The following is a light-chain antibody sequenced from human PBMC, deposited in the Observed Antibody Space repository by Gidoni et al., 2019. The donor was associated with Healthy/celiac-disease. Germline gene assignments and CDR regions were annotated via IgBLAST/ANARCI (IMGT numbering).Light chain of an antibody. V-gene: IGKV3-11*01. Sequence: EIVLTPSPATLSLSPGERATLSCRASQSVSSYLAWDQQKPGQAPRLLIYDASNRATGIPARFSGSGSGTDFTLTISSLEPEDFAVYYCQQRSNWPPIFTFGPGTKVDIK. CDR1: QSVSSY. J-gene: IGKJ3*01. CDR3: QQRSNWPPIFT. CDR2: DAS.